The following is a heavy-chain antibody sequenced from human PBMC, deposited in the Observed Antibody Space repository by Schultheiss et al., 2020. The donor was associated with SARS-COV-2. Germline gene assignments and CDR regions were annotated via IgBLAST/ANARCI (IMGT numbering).Heavy chain of an antibody. V-gene: IGHV3-9*01. J-gene: IGHJ3*02. CDR1: GFTFDDYA. Sequence: GGSLRLSCAASGFTFDDYAMHWVRQAPGKGLEWVSGISRNSGSVEFGDSVKGRFTISRDNSKNTLYLQMNSLRAEDTAVYYCARDFSSSGAFDIWGQGTMVTVSS. CDR2: ISRNSGSV. CDR3: ARDFSSSGAFDI. D-gene: IGHD6-6*01.